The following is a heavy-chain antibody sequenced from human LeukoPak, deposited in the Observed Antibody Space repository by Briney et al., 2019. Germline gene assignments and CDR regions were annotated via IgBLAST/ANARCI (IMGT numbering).Heavy chain of an antibody. Sequence: ASETLSLTCTVSGGSISSYYWSWIRQPPGKGLEWIGYIYYSGSTNYNPSLKSRVTISVDTSKNQFSLKLSSVTAADTAVYYCASSGLMRESFDYWGQGTLVTVSS. CDR3: ASSGLMRESFDY. CDR1: GGSISSYY. D-gene: IGHD3-10*01. J-gene: IGHJ4*02. CDR2: IYYSGST. V-gene: IGHV4-59*01.